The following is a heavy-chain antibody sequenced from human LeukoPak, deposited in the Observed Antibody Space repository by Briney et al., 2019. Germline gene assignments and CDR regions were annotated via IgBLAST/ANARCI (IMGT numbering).Heavy chain of an antibody. D-gene: IGHD3-22*01. CDR1: GFTFSIYS. V-gene: IGHV3-21*04. J-gene: IGHJ4*02. CDR3: ARRSGINYYDSSGYYSDY. CDR2: ISSGSSYI. Sequence: PGGSLRLSCTASGFTFSIYSINWVRQAPGKGLEWLSSISSGSSYIFYADSVRGRFTISRDNAKSSLYLQMNNLRAEDTDVYYCARRSGINYYDSSGYYSDYWGQGTLVTVSS.